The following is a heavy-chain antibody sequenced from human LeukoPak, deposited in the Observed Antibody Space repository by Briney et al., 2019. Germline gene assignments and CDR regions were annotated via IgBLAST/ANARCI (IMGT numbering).Heavy chain of an antibody. Sequence: ASVKVSCKASGYTFTGYFIHWVRQAPGQGLEWMGWINPKSGGTNYQQKFQDRFTMTRDTTITTAYMEMIRLRSDDTAVYYCARSMGVRGVMGNYFDPWGQGTLVTVTS. CDR3: ARSMGVRGVMGNYFDP. D-gene: IGHD3-10*01. V-gene: IGHV1-2*02. J-gene: IGHJ5*02. CDR1: GYTFTGYF. CDR2: INPKSGGT.